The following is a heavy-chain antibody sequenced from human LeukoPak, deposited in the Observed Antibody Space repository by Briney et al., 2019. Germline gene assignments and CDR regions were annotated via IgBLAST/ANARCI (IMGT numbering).Heavy chain of an antibody. V-gene: IGHV4-39*01. Sequence: SETLSLTCTVSGGSISSSSYYWGWIRQPPGKGLEWIGSIYYSGSTYYNPSLKSRVTISVDTSKNQFSLKLSSATAADTAVYYCARPGASGDYIDYWGQGTLVTVSS. CDR2: IYYSGST. CDR1: GGSISSSSYY. J-gene: IGHJ4*02. D-gene: IGHD3-10*01. CDR3: ARPGASGDYIDY.